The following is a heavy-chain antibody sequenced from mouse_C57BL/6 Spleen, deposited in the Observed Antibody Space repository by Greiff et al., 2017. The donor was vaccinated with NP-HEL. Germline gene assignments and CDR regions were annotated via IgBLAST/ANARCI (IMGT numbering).Heavy chain of an antibody. CDR2: IDPSDSET. D-gene: IGHD1-1*01. J-gene: IGHJ2*01. V-gene: IGHV1-52*01. Sequence: QVQLQQPGAELVRPGSSVKLSCKASGYTFTSYWMHWVKQRPIQGLEWIGNIDPSDSETHYNQKFKDKATLTVDKSSSTAYMQLSRLTSEDSAVYYCARTDAHYDFDYWGQGTTLTVSS. CDR3: ARTDAHYDFDY. CDR1: GYTFTSYW.